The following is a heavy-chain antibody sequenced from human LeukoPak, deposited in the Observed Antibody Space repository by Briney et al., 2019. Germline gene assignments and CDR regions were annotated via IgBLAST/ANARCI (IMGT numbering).Heavy chain of an antibody. J-gene: IGHJ3*02. V-gene: IGHV3-7*01. CDR3: ATTQQLVPLTHDALDI. Sequence: PGGSLRLSCAASRFIFSSYWMTWVRQAPGKGLEWVANIKQDGSEQYYVDSVRGRFTISRDNARNSLYLQMNSLRDEDTAVYYCATTQQLVPLTHDALDIWGQGTMVTVSS. D-gene: IGHD6-13*01. CDR2: IKQDGSEQ. CDR1: RFIFSSYW.